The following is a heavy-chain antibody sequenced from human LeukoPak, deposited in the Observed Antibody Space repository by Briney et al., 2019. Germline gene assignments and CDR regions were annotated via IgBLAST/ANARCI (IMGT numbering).Heavy chain of an antibody. CDR2: IYYSGST. V-gene: IGHV4-30-4*01. J-gene: IGHJ4*02. Sequence: SETLSLTCTVSGGSISSGDYYWSWIRQPPGKGLEWIGYIYYSGSTYYNPSLKSRATISVDTSKNQFSLKLSSVTAADTAIYYCAREGQQLHYWGQGTLVTVSS. D-gene: IGHD6-13*01. CDR1: GGSISSGDYY. CDR3: AREGQQLHY.